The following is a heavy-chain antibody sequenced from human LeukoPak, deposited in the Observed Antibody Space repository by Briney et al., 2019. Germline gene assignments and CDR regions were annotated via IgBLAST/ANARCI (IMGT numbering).Heavy chain of an antibody. CDR2: INHSGST. CDR3: ARIRPSFYDSSRLSYFDY. D-gene: IGHD3-22*01. V-gene: IGHV4-34*01. CDR1: GRSFSGYY. J-gene: IGHJ4*02. Sequence: SGTLSLTCAVYGRSFSGYYWSWIRQPPGKGLEWIGEINHSGSTNYNPSLKSRVTISVDTSKNQFSLKLSSVTAADTAVYYCARIRPSFYDSSRLSYFDYWGQGTLVTVSS.